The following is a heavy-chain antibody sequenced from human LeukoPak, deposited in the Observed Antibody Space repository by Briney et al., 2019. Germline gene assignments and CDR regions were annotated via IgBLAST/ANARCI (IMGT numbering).Heavy chain of an antibody. D-gene: IGHD3-10*01. Sequence: GGSLRLSCAASGFTFSSYAMSWARQAPGKGLEWVSAISGSGGSTYYADSVKGRFTISRDNSKNTLYLQMNSLRAEDTAVYYCAKERPYYYGSGSVGFDYWGQGTLVTVSS. CDR3: AKERPYYYGSGSVGFDY. V-gene: IGHV3-23*01. CDR2: ISGSGGST. CDR1: GFTFSSYA. J-gene: IGHJ4*02.